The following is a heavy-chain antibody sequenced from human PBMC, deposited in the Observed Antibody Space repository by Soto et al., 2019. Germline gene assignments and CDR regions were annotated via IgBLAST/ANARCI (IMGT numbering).Heavy chain of an antibody. Sequence: GGSLRLSCAASGFTFSSYAMTWVRLAPGRGLEWVATIAGSGGMTYYTNSVKGRFTISRDNSKNTLYLQMNSLRAEDTAVYYCNYYYGMDVWGQGTTVTVSS. J-gene: IGHJ6*02. CDR2: IAGSGGMT. CDR1: GFTFSSYA. V-gene: IGHV3-23*01. CDR3: NYYYGMDV.